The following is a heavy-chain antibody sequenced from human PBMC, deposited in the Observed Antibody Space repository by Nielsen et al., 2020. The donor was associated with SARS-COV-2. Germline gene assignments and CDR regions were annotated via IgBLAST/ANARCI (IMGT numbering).Heavy chain of an antibody. CDR3: ASRGGGYFDY. J-gene: IGHJ4*02. V-gene: IGHV4-39*01. CDR1: GGSISSSSYY. CDR2: IYYSGST. Sequence: GSLRLSCTVSGGSISSSSYYWGWIRQPPGKGLEWIGSIYYSGSTYYNPSLKSRVTISVDTSKNQFSLKLSSVTAADTAVYYCASRGGGYFDYWGQGTLVTVSS. D-gene: IGHD3-16*01.